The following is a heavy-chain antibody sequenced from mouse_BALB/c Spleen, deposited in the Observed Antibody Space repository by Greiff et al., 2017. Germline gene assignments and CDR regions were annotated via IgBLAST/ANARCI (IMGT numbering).Heavy chain of an antibody. CDR3: ARQGAMITQFAY. J-gene: IGHJ3*01. V-gene: IGHV5-12-1*01. CDR2: ISSGGGST. CDR1: GFTFSSYD. D-gene: IGHD2-4*01. Sequence: EVKLVESGGDLVKPGGSLKLSCAASGFTFSSYDMSWVRQTPEKRLEWVAYISSGGGSTYYPDTVKGRFTISRDNAKNTLYLQMSSLKSEDTAMYYCARQGAMITQFAYWGQGTLVTVSA.